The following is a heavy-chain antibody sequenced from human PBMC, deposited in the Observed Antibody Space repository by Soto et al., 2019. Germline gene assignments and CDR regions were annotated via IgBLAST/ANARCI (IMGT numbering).Heavy chain of an antibody. CDR2: ISYDGSHK. CDR3: AREFGPRQPLDY. D-gene: IGHD3-16*01. CDR1: GFTFSSYA. Sequence: QVQLVESGGGVVQPGRSLRLSCAASGFTFSSYAIHWVRQAPGKGLEWVAVISYDGSHKYYADSVKGRFTIYRDNSKNTLYLQVDSLRPEDTAVYYCAREFGPRQPLDYWGQGTLVTVSS. V-gene: IGHV3-30-3*01. J-gene: IGHJ4*02.